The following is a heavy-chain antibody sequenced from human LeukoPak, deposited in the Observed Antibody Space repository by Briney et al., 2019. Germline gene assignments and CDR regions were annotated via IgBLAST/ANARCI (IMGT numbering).Heavy chain of an antibody. V-gene: IGHV4-39*01. J-gene: IGHJ4*02. Sequence: ETLSLTCTVSGGSISSSSYYWGWIRQPPGKGLEWIGSIYYSGSTYYNPSLKSRVTISVDTSKNQFSLKLSSVTAADTAVYYCARHRPFRGIDYWGQGTLVTVSS. CDR2: IYYSGST. CDR1: GGSISSSSYY. D-gene: IGHD3-10*01. CDR3: ARHRPFRGIDY.